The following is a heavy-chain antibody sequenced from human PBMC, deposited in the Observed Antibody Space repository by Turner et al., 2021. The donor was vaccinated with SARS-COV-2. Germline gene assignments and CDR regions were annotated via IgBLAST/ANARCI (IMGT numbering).Heavy chain of an antibody. CDR3: ARDLGYPFGGMDV. CDR2: ISYDGSNE. D-gene: IGHD3-16*01. J-gene: IGHJ6*02. V-gene: IGHV3-30-3*01. Sequence: VHLKESGGNLVQPGGSLRLSCAASGFTFSSYAMHWVRQAPGKGLEWVAIISYDGSNENYADSVKGRFTISRDNSKNTLYLQMNSLRAEDTAVYYCARDLGYPFGGMDVWGQGTTVTVSS. CDR1: GFTFSSYA.